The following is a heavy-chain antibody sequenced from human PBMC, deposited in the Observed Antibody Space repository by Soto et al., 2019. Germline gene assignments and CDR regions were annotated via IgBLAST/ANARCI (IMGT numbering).Heavy chain of an antibody. D-gene: IGHD4-4*01. CDR2: ISSSGDYI. CDR3: FSCSNIRQPGMDG. CDR1: GFTFRTYS. Sequence: PGVSLRHSCAASGFTFRTYSINWVRQAPGKGLEWVSSISSSGDYIYYADSVKGRFTISRDNAKNSVFLQMDSLRADDTALYFFFSCSNIRQPGMDGCGHETPVIV. J-gene: IGHJ6*01. V-gene: IGHV3-21*01.